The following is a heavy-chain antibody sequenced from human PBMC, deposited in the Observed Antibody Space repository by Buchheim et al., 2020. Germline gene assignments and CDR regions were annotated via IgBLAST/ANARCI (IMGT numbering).Heavy chain of an antibody. D-gene: IGHD6-19*01. CDR2: INPSGCST. CDR1: GYTFTSYY. V-gene: IGHV1-46*01. Sequence: QVQLVQSGAEVKKPGASVKVSCKASGYTFTSYYIHWVRQAPGQGLEWMGIINPSGCSTSYAQKFQGQVTMNRDTSTGTGYMELSSLRSEDTAVYYCARDGSGWNHYYYYMDVWGKGTT. J-gene: IGHJ6*03. CDR3: ARDGSGWNHYYYYMDV.